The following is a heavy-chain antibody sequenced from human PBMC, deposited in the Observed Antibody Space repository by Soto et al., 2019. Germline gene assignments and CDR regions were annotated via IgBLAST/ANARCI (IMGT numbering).Heavy chain of an antibody. V-gene: IGHV3-23*01. CDR1: GFTFSSYA. D-gene: IGHD6-19*01. CDR3: AKAEKSSQWLVRELFYYYYMDV. Sequence: GGSLRLSCAASGFTFSSYAMSWVRQAPGKGLEWVSAISGSGGSTYYADSVKGRFTISRDNSKNTLYLQMNSLRAEDTAVYYCAKAEKSSQWLVRELFYYYYMDVWGKGTTVTVSS. J-gene: IGHJ6*03. CDR2: ISGSGGST.